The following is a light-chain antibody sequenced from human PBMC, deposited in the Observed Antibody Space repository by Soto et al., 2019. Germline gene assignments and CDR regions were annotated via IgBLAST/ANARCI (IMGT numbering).Light chain of an antibody. CDR2: DAS. J-gene: IGKJ1*01. CDR1: QTVNNGY. V-gene: IGKV3-20*01. CDR3: QQYGSSPWT. Sequence: EIVLTQSPGTLSLSPGERATLSCRASQTVNNGYLAWYQHKPGQAPRLLIFDASSRATGIPDRFSGSGSGTDFTLTISRLEPEDFAVYYCQQYGSSPWTFGQGTKVEIK.